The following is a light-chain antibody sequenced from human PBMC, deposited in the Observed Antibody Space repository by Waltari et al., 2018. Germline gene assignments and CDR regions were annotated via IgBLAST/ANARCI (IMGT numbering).Light chain of an antibody. CDR1: QSLVYSDGNTY. J-gene: IGKJ2*01. V-gene: IGKV2-30*01. Sequence: DVVMTQSPLSLPVTLGQPASISCRSSQSLVYSDGNTYLNWFQQRPGQPPRRLIYNVSNRDSGVPDRVSVSGSGTDFTLKISRVEAEDVGVYYCMQGTHWPPYTFGQGTKLEIK. CDR2: NVS. CDR3: MQGTHWPPYT.